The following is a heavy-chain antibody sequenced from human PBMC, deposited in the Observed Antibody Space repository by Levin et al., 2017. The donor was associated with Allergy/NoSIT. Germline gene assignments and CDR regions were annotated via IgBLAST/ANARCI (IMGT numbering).Heavy chain of an antibody. CDR2: ISAYNGNT. D-gene: IGHD3-10*01. Sequence: GESLKISCKASGYTFTSYGISWVRQAPGQGLEWMGWISAYNGNTNYAQKLQGRVTMTTDTSTSTAYMELRSLRSDDTAVYYCARVGSVREPQGEMVYYGSGSPQYFYYYYYMDVWGKGTTVTVSS. V-gene: IGHV1-18*01. J-gene: IGHJ6*03. CDR1: GYTFTSYG. CDR3: ARVGSVREPQGEMVYYGSGSPQYFYYYYYMDV.